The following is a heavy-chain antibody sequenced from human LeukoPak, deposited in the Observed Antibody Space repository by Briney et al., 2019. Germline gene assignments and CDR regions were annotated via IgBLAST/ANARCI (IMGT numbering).Heavy chain of an antibody. D-gene: IGHD3-22*01. V-gene: IGHV4-39*07. J-gene: IGHJ4*02. CDR1: LGSISSSGYY. Sequence: PSETLSLTRIVSLGSISSSGYYWGWIRHPPGKGLEWIGSIHYSGSTYYNPSLNSRVTISIDTPKNLFSLKLSFVTAADTAVYYCARGSDYYDSIGLGYWGQGTLATVSS. CDR2: IHYSGST. CDR3: ARGSDYYDSIGLGY.